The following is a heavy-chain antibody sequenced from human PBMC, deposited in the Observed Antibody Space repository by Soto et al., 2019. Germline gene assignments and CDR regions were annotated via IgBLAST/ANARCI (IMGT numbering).Heavy chain of an antibody. D-gene: IGHD1-26*01. CDR2: ISGSGSRT. V-gene: IGHV3-23*01. CDR3: AKGGNLDY. CDR1: GFTFTNSA. Sequence: EVQLLESGGGLVQPGGALRLSCAASGFTFTNSAMRWVRQAPGKGLEWVSGISGSGSRTYYADSVKGRFTVSRDNSKNTLYLHMNSLRAEDTAIYSCAKGGNLDYWGQGTLVTVSS. J-gene: IGHJ4*02.